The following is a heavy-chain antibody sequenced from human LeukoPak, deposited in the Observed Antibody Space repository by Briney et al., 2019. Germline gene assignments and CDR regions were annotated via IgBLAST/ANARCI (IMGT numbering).Heavy chain of an antibody. CDR2: ISWNSGSI. J-gene: IGHJ4*02. CDR1: GFTFDDYA. D-gene: IGHD6-19*01. Sequence: GGSLRLSCAASGFTFDDYAMHWVRQAPGKGLEWVSGISWNSGSIGYADSVKGRFTISRDNAKNSLYLQMNSLRAEDTALHYCAKDRGSSGWYGFDYWGQGTLVTVSS. V-gene: IGHV3-9*01. CDR3: AKDRGSSGWYGFDY.